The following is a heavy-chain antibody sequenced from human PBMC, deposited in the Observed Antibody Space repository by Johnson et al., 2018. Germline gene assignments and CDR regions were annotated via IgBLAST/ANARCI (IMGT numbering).Heavy chain of an antibody. CDR1: GFTFSSYG. J-gene: IGHJ6*02. Sequence: QVQLVQSGGGVVQPGRSLRLSCAASGFTFSSYGMHWVRQAPGQGLEWVAVISYDGSNKYYADSVKGRFTISRDNSKNTLYLQMNSLRAEDTAVYYCARDQDCSSTSCLGMDVWGQGTTVTVSS. D-gene: IGHD2-2*01. CDR3: ARDQDCSSTSCLGMDV. V-gene: IGHV3-30*03. CDR2: ISYDGSNK.